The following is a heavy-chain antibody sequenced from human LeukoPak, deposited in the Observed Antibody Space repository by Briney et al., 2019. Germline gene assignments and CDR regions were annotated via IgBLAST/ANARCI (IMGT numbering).Heavy chain of an antibody. CDR1: GFTFSSYG. CDR2: IWYDGSNK. Sequence: GRSLRLSCAASGFTFSSYGMHWVRQAPGKGLEWVAVIWYDGSNKYYADSVKGRFTISRDNAKNSLYLQMNSLRAEDTAVYYCAGPSSTVYWGRGTLVTVSS. CDR3: AGPSSTVY. D-gene: IGHD2-2*01. V-gene: IGHV3-33*03. J-gene: IGHJ4*02.